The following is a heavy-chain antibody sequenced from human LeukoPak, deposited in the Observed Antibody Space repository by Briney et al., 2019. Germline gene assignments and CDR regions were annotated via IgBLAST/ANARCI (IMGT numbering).Heavy chain of an antibody. D-gene: IGHD5-12*01. CDR3: AVATTAYAFDI. Sequence: SQTLSLTCTVSGGSISTGGYYWSWIRQHPGKGLEWIAYIYYSGSTYYNPSLKSRVTISVDTPKNQFSLKLSSVTAADTAVYYCAVATTAYAFDIWGLGTMVTVSS. CDR1: GGSISTGGYY. V-gene: IGHV4-31*03. J-gene: IGHJ3*02. CDR2: IYYSGST.